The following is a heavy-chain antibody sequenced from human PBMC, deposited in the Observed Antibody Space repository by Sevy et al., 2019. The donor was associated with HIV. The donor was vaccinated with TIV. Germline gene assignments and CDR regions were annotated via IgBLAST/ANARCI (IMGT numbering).Heavy chain of an antibody. D-gene: IGHD2-15*01. V-gene: IGHV3-7*01. CDR1: GFSFSSFW. CDR2: IKEDGSEK. Sequence: GGSLRLSCAASGFSFSSFWMSWVRQSPGKGLEWVANIKEDGSEKYYVDSVKGRFTISRDNAKNSLYLQMNSLRAEDTAVYYCAREGQWSHPGDYWGQGTLVTVPS. CDR3: AREGQWSHPGDY. J-gene: IGHJ4*02.